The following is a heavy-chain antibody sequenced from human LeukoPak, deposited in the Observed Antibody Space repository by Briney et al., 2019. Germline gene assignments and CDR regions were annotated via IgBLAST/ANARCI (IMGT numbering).Heavy chain of an antibody. Sequence: SETLSLTCTVSGGSISSYYWSWIRQPPGKGLEWIGYIYDSGSTDYNPSLKSRVTISVDTSKNQFSLKLSSVTAADTAVYYCARGDPNWFDPWGQGTLVTVSS. CDR3: ARGDPNWFDP. D-gene: IGHD5-24*01. CDR2: IYDSGST. V-gene: IGHV4-59*01. J-gene: IGHJ5*02. CDR1: GGSISSYY.